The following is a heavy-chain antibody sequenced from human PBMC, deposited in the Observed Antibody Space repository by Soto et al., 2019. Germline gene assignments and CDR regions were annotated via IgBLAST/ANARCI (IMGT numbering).Heavy chain of an antibody. CDR1: GGSISSTSYY. CDR2: IYYSGST. V-gene: IGHV4-39*02. CDR3: AREIAVSDSGDY. Sequence: SETLSLTCTVSGGSISSTSYYWGWIRQPPGKGLEWIGSIYYSGSTYYNPSLKSRVTISVDTSKNQFSLKLSSVTAADTAVYYCAREIAVSDSGDYWGQGTLVTVSS. D-gene: IGHD6-19*01. J-gene: IGHJ4*02.